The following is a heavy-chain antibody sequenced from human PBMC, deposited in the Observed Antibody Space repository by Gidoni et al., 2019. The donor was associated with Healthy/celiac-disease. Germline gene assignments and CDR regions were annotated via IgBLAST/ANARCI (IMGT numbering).Heavy chain of an antibody. CDR2: IYTSGST. Sequence: QVQLQESGPGLVKPSQTLSLTCPVYGGSISSGSYYWSWIRQPAGTGLEWIGRIYTSGSTNYNPSLKSRVTISVDTSKNQFSLKLSSVTAADTAVYYCARDSPKYCSSTSCSPWGMDVWGQGTTVTVSS. CDR1: GGSISSGSYY. V-gene: IGHV4-61*02. J-gene: IGHJ6*02. D-gene: IGHD2-2*01. CDR3: ARDSPKYCSSTSCSPWGMDV.